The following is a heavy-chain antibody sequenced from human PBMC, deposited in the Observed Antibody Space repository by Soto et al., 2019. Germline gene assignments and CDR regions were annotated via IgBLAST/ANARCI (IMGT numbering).Heavy chain of an antibody. CDR3: ARSNDYSNYNYYYYMDV. V-gene: IGHV4-4*02. CDR1: SGSLSSSNW. Sequence: SETLSLTCAVSSGSLSSSNWWSWVRQPPGKGLEWIGEIYHSGSTNYNPSLKSRVTISVDKSKNQFSLKLSSVTAADTAVYYCARSNDYSNYNYYYYMDVWGKGTTVNVSS. CDR2: IYHSGST. J-gene: IGHJ6*03. D-gene: IGHD4-4*01.